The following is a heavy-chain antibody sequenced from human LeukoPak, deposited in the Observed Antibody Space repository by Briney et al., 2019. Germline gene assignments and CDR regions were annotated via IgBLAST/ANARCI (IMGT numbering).Heavy chain of an antibody. Sequence: ASVKVSCKASGYTFTGYYMHWVRQAPGQGLEWMGWINPNSDGTNYAQKFQGRVTMTRDTSISTAYMELSRLRSDDTAVYYCARGSCSGGSCYAVDYWGQGTLVTVSS. CDR2: INPNSDGT. V-gene: IGHV1-2*02. D-gene: IGHD2-15*01. CDR3: ARGSCSGGSCYAVDY. CDR1: GYTFTGYY. J-gene: IGHJ4*02.